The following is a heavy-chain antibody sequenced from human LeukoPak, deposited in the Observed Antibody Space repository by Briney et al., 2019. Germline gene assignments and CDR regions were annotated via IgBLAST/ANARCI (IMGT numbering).Heavy chain of an antibody. CDR1: GYTFTNYD. CDR2: MNPNSGNT. J-gene: IGHJ5*02. Sequence: ASVKVSCKASGYTFTNYDINWVRQTTGQGLEWMGWMNPNSGNTGYAQKFQGRVTMTRTTSMNTAYMELNSLRSEDTAVYFYARGHWTGYNYNWFDPWGHGTLVTVSS. D-gene: IGHD3/OR15-3a*01. V-gene: IGHV1-8*01. CDR3: ARGHWTGYNYNWFDP.